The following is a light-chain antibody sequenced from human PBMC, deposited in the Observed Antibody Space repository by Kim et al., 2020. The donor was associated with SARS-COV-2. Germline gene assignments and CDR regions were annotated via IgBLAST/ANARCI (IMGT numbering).Light chain of an antibody. CDR3: QQFGSSPRT. CDR1: QSLSGYY. Sequence: EIVLTQSPGTLSLSPGERATLSCRASQSLSGYYLAWYQQKPGQAPRLLVFGASSRATGIPDRFRCGGSGTDFTLTITRLEPEDFAVYYCQQFGSSPRTFGQGTRLEIK. CDR2: GAS. V-gene: IGKV3-20*01. J-gene: IGKJ5*01.